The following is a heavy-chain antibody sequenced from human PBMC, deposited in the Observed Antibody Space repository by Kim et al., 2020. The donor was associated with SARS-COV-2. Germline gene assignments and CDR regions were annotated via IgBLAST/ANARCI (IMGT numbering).Heavy chain of an antibody. J-gene: IGHJ6*02. CDR1: GYTLTELS. CDR2: FDPEDGET. V-gene: IGHV1-24*01. Sequence: ASVKVSCKVSGYTLTELSMHWVRQAPGKGLEWMGGFDPEDGETIYAQKFQGRVTMTEDTSTDTAYMELSSLRSEDTAVYYCATYPPVDGGNLYYYYYGMDVWGQGTTVTVSS. D-gene: IGHD2-15*01. CDR3: ATYPPVDGGNLYYYYYGMDV.